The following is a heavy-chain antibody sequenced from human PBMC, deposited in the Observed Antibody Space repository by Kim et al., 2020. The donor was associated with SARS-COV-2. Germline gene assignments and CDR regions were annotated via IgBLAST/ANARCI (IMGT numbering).Heavy chain of an antibody. J-gene: IGHJ4*02. V-gene: IGHV4-39*01. D-gene: IGHD1-26*01. CDR1: GGSISSSSYY. CDR3: ARQGRGSHPGDY. CDR2: IYYSGST. Sequence: SETLSLTCTVSGGSISSSSYYWGWIRQPPGKGLEWIGSIYYSGSTYYNPSLKSRVTISVDTSKNQFSLKLSSVTAADTAVYYCARQGRGSHPGDYWGQGT.